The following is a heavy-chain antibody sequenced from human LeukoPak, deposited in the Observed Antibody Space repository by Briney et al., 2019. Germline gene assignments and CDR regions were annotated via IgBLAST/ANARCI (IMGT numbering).Heavy chain of an antibody. V-gene: IGHV5-51*01. CDR3: ARHWDIAAAGTDKWFDP. CDR2: IYPDDSDT. J-gene: IGHJ5*01. Sequence: GSLKISCKHSEYSFPNYCIGWVRQMPGKGLEWMGIIYPDDSDTRYSPSFQGQVTISADKSISTAYLQWSSLKASDTAMYYCARHWDIAAAGTDKWFDPWGQGTLVTVSS. D-gene: IGHD6-13*01. CDR1: EYSFPNYC.